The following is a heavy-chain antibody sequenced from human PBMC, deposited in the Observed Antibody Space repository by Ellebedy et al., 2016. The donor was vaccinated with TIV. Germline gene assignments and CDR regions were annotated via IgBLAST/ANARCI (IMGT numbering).Heavy chain of an antibody. CDR3: ARDYWGY. CDR1: GFAFSTYW. V-gene: IGHV3-74*01. Sequence: GGSLRLSCAASGFAFSTYWMFWVRQDPGKGLVWVSRINTDGTITDYADSVKGRFTISRDNAKNTLYLQMNSLRADDTAVYYCARDYWGYWGQGTLVTVSS. CDR2: INTDGTIT. D-gene: IGHD3-16*01. J-gene: IGHJ4*02.